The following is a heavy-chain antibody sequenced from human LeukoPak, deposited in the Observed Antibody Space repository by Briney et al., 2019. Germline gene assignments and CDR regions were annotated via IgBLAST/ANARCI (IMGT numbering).Heavy chain of an antibody. V-gene: IGHV4-34*01. Sequence: PSETLSLTCAVYGGSFSGYYRSWIRQPPGKGLEWIGEINHSGSTNYNPSLKSRVTISVDTSKNQFSLKLSSVTAADTAVYYCARARWYCTNGVRYRSWFDPWGQGTLVTVSS. CDR1: GGSFSGYY. CDR3: ARARWYCTNGVRYRSWFDP. J-gene: IGHJ5*02. CDR2: INHSGST. D-gene: IGHD2-8*01.